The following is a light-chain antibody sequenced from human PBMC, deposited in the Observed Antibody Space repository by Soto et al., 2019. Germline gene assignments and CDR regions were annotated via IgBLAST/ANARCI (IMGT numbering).Light chain of an antibody. Sequence: EIVLTHSPATLSLSPWERATLSCRASQSVSTYLAWYQQKPGQAPRLLIYGASTRATGIPARFSGSGSGTEFTLTISSLQSEDFAVYYCQQYNNWPRTFGQGTKVDIK. CDR1: QSVSTY. CDR3: QQYNNWPRT. V-gene: IGKV3-15*01. CDR2: GAS. J-gene: IGKJ1*01.